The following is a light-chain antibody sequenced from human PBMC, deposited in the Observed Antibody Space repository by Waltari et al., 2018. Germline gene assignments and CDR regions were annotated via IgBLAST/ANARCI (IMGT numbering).Light chain of an antibody. Sequence: EIVLTQSPATPSLSPGERATLSCRASQSVSTYLAWYQHKPGQAPRLLIYDASNRATGIPARFSGSGSGTDFTLTISSLEPEDFAVYYCQQRSSWPSFGQGTRLEIK. CDR2: DAS. J-gene: IGKJ5*01. CDR3: QQRSSWPS. CDR1: QSVSTY. V-gene: IGKV3-11*01.